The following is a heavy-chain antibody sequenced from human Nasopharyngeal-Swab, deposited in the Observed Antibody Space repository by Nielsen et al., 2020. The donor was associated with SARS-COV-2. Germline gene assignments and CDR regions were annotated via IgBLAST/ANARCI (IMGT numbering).Heavy chain of an antibody. J-gene: IGHJ6*03. D-gene: IGHD3-22*01. CDR3: ASPQGSSGHYYMDV. Sequence: WIRQPPGKGLEWIGEIYHSGSTNYNPSLKGRVTISVDKSKNQFSLKLGSVTAADTAVYYCASPQGSSGHYYMDVWGKGTTVTVSS. CDR2: IYHSGST. V-gene: IGHV4-4*02.